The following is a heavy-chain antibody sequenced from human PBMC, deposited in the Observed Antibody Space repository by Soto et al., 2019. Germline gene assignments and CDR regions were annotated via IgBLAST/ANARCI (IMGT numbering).Heavy chain of an antibody. Sequence: GSLRLSCNASGFTVSSSYMSWVRQAPGMGLEWVAVIESGGSTHYADSVKGRFTISRDNSKNMIYLQLHTLRAEDTAVYYCAKDLGPLRLLNYYFYGLDVWGQGTTVTAP. J-gene: IGHJ6*02. CDR1: GFTVSSSY. V-gene: IGHV3-53*01. D-gene: IGHD2-15*01. CDR2: IESGGST. CDR3: AKDLGPLRLLNYYFYGLDV.